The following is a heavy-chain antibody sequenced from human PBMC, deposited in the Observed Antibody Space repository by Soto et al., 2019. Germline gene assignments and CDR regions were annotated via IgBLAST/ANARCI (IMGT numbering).Heavy chain of an antibody. V-gene: IGHV1-69*01. CDR3: ANSRGGTFLGYHGMDI. CDR2: IIPVFGRV. Sequence: QVQLVQSGPEVKKTGTSVKVSCKASGGTFSSRAISWVRQAPGHGLEWMGGIIPVFGRVNYAEKFQDRVTIPADESTATVYMELSSLISEDTARYYCANSRGGTFLGYHGMDIWGQGTTVSVSS. CDR1: GGTFSSRA. J-gene: IGHJ6*02. D-gene: IGHD3-16*01.